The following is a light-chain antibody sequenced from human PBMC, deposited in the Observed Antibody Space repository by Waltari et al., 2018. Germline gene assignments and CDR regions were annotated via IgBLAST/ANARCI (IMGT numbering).Light chain of an antibody. CDR2: VNSNGSH. CDR3: QTGGHGTWV. J-gene: IGLJ3*02. V-gene: IGLV4-69*01. Sequence: QPEKGPRYLMKVNSNGSHSKGDDILDRSSGSSSGAERYLTISSLQSEDEADYYCQTGGHGTWVFGGGTKLTVL.